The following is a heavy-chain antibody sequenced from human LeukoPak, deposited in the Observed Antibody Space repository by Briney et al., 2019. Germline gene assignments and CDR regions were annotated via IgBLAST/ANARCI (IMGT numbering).Heavy chain of an antibody. CDR1: GYTFTSYA. CDR3: AKDYTQWLVLGYWYYYYGMDV. V-gene: IGHV7-4-1*02. Sequence: ASVKVSCKASGYTFTSYAMNWVRQAPGQGLEWMGWINTNTGNPTYAQGFTGRFVFSLDTSVSTAYLQMNSLRAEDTAVYYCAKDYTQWLVLGYWYYYYGMDVWGQGTTVTVSS. D-gene: IGHD6-19*01. CDR2: INTNTGNP. J-gene: IGHJ6*02.